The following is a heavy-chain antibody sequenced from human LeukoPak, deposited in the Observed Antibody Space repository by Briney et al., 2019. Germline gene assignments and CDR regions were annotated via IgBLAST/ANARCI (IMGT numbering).Heavy chain of an antibody. Sequence: PSGTLSLTCAVSGGSISSSNWWSWVRQPPGKGLEWIGEIYHSGSTNYNPSLKSRVTISVDKSKNQFSLKLSSVTAADTAVYYCARSSFGVVNYYYYCYMDVWGKGTTVTVSS. CDR3: ARSSFGVVNYYYYCYMDV. CDR2: IYHSGST. CDR1: GGSISSSNW. V-gene: IGHV4-4*02. D-gene: IGHD3-3*01. J-gene: IGHJ6*03.